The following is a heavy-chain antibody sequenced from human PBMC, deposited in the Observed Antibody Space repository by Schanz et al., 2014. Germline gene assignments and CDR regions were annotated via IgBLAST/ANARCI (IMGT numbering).Heavy chain of an antibody. D-gene: IGHD3-22*01. CDR1: GGTFSSST. V-gene: IGHV1-69*08. CDR2: IIPILDKT. J-gene: IGHJ6*02. CDR3: AKVDSTRYYAMDD. Sequence: QVQLVQSGAEVKKPGSSVKVSCKASGGTFSSSTLTWVRQAPGQGLEWMGRIIPILDKTNYAQKFQGRVTMTADKSTSTVYMEVSGLRSEDAAVYYCAKVDSTRYYAMDDWGQGTTVTVSS.